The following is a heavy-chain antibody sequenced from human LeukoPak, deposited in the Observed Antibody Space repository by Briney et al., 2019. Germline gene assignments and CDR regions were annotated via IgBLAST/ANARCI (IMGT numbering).Heavy chain of an antibody. CDR1: GYTFTNYG. CDR3: ARGWTFPDPIVGPTTGYPDY. Sequence: ASVKVSFKASGYTFTNYGISWVRQAPGQGLEWMGWISTYNGNTNYAQKVQGRVTMTTDTSTSTAYMELRSLRSDDTAVYYCARGWTFPDPIVGPTTGYPDYWGQGTLVTVSS. D-gene: IGHD1-26*01. CDR2: ISTYNGNT. V-gene: IGHV1-18*01. J-gene: IGHJ4*02.